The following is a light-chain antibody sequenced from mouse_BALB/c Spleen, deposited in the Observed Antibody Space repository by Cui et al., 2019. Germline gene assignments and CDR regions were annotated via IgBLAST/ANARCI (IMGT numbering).Light chain of an antibody. V-gene: IGKV4-57*01. J-gene: IGKJ4*01. CDR2: STA. CDR1: SSVSY. CDR3: QQRSSYPFT. Sequence: QIVLTKSPAIMSASPGEKVTITCSASSSVSYMHWFQQKPGTSPKLGIYSTANLASGVPARFSGSGSGTSYSLTISRMEAEDAATYYCQQRSSYPFTFGSGTKLEIK.